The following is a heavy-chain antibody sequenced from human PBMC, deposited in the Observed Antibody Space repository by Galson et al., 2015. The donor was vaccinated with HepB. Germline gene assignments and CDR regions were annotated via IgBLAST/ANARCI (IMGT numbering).Heavy chain of an antibody. CDR1: GYSFTSYW. CDR3: ARSLNFPYGDYWYFDL. D-gene: IGHD4-17*01. CDR2: IYPGDSDT. Sequence: QSGAEVKKPGESLKISCKGSGYSFTSYWIGWVRQMPGKGLEWMGIIYPGDSDTRYSPSFQGQVTISADKSISTAYLQWSSLKASDTAMYYCARSLNFPYGDYWYFDLWGRGTLVTVSS. V-gene: IGHV5-51*01. J-gene: IGHJ2*01.